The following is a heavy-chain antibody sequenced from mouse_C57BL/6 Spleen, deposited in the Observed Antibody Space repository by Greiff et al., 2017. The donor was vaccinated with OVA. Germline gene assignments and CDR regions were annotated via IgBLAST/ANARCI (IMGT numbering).Heavy chain of an antibody. CDR1: GFNIKDYY. D-gene: IGHD2-4*01. J-gene: IGHJ4*01. Sequence: VQLQQSGAELVKPGASVKLSCTASGFNIKDYYMHWVKQRTEQGLEWIGRIDPEDGETKYAPKFQCKATITADTSSNTAYLQLSSLTSEDTAVYYCARFGGDYDAYAMDYWGQGTSVTVSS. CDR3: ARFGGDYDAYAMDY. CDR2: IDPEDGET. V-gene: IGHV14-2*01.